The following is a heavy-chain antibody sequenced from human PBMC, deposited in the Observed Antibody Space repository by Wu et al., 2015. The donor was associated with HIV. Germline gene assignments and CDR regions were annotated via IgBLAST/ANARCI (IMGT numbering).Heavy chain of an antibody. CDR2: IIPIFGTT. J-gene: IGHJ2*01. D-gene: IGHD3-22*01. Sequence: QVQLEQSGAEVKKPGSSVKVSCRASGGTFSSYAISWVRQAPGQGLEWMGGIIPIFGTTNYAQQFQGRVTITADESTYTAYMELSSLRSEGTAVYYCARESVYYYDSNELRYFDLWGLAPWSLSPQ. V-gene: IGHV1-69*12. CDR3: ARESVYYYDSNELRYFDL. CDR1: GGTFSSYA.